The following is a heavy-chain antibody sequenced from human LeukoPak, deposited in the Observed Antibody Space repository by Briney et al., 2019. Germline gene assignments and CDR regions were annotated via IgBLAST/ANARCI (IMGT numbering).Heavy chain of an antibody. J-gene: IGHJ4*02. CDR3: ARDRGISKIDY. Sequence: GGSLRLSCTTSGFTFTDYWMTWVRQAPGKGLEWVANIKQDGSEKYYVDSVKGRFTISRDNAKNSLYLQVNSLRAEDTAVYYCARDRGISKIDYWGQGTLVTVSS. V-gene: IGHV3-7*01. CDR2: IKQDGSEK. CDR1: GFTFTDYW. D-gene: IGHD3-10*01.